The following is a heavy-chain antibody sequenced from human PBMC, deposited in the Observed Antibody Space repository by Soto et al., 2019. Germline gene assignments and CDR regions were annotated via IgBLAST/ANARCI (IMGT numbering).Heavy chain of an antibody. CDR2: ISSSGGST. V-gene: IGHV3-23*01. D-gene: IGHD3-3*01. CDR1: EFTFSSYG. J-gene: IGHJ4*02. Sequence: GGSLRLSCAASEFTFSSYGMSWVRQAPGKGLEWVSAISSSGGSTYYADSVKGRFTISRDNSRNTLYLQVNILRAEDTAVYYCAKMPRGYYLDSWGQGTLATVSS. CDR3: AKMPRGYYLDS.